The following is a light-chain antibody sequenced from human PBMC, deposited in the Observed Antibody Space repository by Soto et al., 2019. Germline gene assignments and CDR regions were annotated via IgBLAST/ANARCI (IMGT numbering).Light chain of an antibody. Sequence: IVLTQSPGTLSLSPGERATLSCRASQSVSSSYLAWYQQKPGQAPRLLIYGTYARATGIPARFSGSGSGTEFTLTISRLEPEDFAVYYCQQYGSSIQTFGQGTKVDI. V-gene: IGKV3-20*01. CDR1: QSVSSSY. CDR2: GTY. J-gene: IGKJ1*01. CDR3: QQYGSSIQT.